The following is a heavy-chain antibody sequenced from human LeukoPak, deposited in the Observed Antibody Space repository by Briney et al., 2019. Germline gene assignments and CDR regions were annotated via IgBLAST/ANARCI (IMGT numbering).Heavy chain of an antibody. CDR2: IRYDGSNK. J-gene: IGHJ6*03. V-gene: IGHV3-30*02. CDR1: GFTFSSYG. Sequence: GGSLRLSCAASGFTFSSYGMHWVRQAPGKGLEWVAFIRYDGSNKYYADSVKGRFTISRDNSKNTLYLQMNSLRAEDTAVYYCARRRGAAAGTNYYYMDVWGKGTTVTVSS. D-gene: IGHD6-13*01. CDR3: ARRRGAAAGTNYYYMDV.